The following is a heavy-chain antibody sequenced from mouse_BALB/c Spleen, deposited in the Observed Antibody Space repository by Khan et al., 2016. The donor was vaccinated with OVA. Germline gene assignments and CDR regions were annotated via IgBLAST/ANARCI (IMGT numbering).Heavy chain of an antibody. CDR3: TRHGSSYDAMDY. D-gene: IGHD1-1*01. V-gene: IGHV1-69*02. J-gene: IGHJ4*01. Sequence: QVQLQQSGAELVRPGASVKLSCKAPGYTFTNYFINWVKQRPGQGLEWIGNIYPSDGYTTYNQKFKDTATLTVDKSSSTAYMHLSGPTSDDSAVLYCTRHGSSYDAMDYGGQGTSVTVSS. CDR2: IYPSDGYT. CDR1: GYTFTNYF.